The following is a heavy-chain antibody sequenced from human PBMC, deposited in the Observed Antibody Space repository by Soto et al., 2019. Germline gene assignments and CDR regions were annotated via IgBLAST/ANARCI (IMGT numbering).Heavy chain of an antibody. Sequence: GGSLRLSCTASGFTFGDYAMSWVRQAPGKGLEWVGFIRSKAYGGTTEYAASVKGRFTTSRDDSKSIAYLQMNSLKTEDTAVYYCTRDQPPNHYYYYYGMDVWGQGTTVTVSS. V-gene: IGHV3-49*04. CDR2: IRSKAYGGTT. J-gene: IGHJ6*02. CDR1: GFTFGDYA. CDR3: TRDQPPNHYYYYYGMDV.